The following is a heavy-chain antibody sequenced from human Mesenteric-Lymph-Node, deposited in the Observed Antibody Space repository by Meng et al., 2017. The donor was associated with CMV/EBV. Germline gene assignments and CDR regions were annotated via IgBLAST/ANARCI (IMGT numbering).Heavy chain of an antibody. CDR1: GDSISNNTCY. D-gene: IGHD3-22*01. V-gene: IGHV4-39*01. CDR2: FYYGGSR. J-gene: IGHJ4*02. CDR3: ARLYYDTSGYFDY. Sequence: SETLSLTCTVSGDSISNNTCYWGWIRQPPGKGLEWIGSFYYGGSRYYNPSLKSRVTMSVDTSKNQFSLKLSSVTAADTAMYYCARLYYDTSGYFDYWGQGTLVTVSS.